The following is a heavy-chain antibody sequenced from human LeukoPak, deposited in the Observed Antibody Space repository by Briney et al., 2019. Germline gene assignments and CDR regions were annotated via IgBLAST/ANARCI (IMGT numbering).Heavy chain of an antibody. CDR3: ARDKTTVTTLDY. J-gene: IGHJ4*02. Sequence: GGSLRLSCAASGFTFSSYSMNWVRQAPGKGLEWVSSISSSSSYIYYADSVKGRFTISRDNAKNSLYLQMNSLRAEDTAVYYCARDKTTVTTLDYWGQGTLVTASS. V-gene: IGHV3-21*01. CDR2: ISSSSSYI. CDR1: GFTFSSYS. D-gene: IGHD4-17*01.